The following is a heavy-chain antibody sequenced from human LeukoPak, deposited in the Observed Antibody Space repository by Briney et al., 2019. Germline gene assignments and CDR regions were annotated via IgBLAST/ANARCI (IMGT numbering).Heavy chain of an antibody. Sequence: SETLSLTCTVSGGSISSYYWSWIRQPPGKGLEWIGEINHSGSTNYNPSLKSRVTISVDTSKNQFSLKLSSVTAADTAVYYCARVGGGYYPTIDYWGQGTLVTVSS. J-gene: IGHJ4*02. CDR2: INHSGST. V-gene: IGHV4-34*01. D-gene: IGHD3-22*01. CDR1: GGSISSYY. CDR3: ARVGGGYYPTIDY.